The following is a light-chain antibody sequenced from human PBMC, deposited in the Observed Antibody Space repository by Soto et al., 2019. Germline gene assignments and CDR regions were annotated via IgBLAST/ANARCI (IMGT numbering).Light chain of an antibody. V-gene: IGKV3-20*01. CDR3: QQYVTSPLT. Sequence: IVLTQSPGTLSLSPGERATLSCRASQSVTSSYLAWYQQKPGQAPRLLIYGASSRATGIPDRFSGSGSGTDFTLTISTLEPEDFAVYYCQQYVTSPLTFGGGTKVEIK. J-gene: IGKJ4*01. CDR1: QSVTSSY. CDR2: GAS.